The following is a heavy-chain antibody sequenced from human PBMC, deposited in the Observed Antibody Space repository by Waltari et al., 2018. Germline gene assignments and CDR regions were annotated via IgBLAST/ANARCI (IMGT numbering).Heavy chain of an antibody. V-gene: IGHV4-61*02. CDR3: ARTGTVVVVPTAKGAFHI. D-gene: IGHD2-15*01. CDR1: NGSLSSGSFY. CDR2: RYTTGST. J-gene: IGHJ3*02. Sequence: VQLQESGPGLVEPSPTLSLTCTVSNGSLSSGSFYWCWIRQRAGKGLEWIGHRYTTGSTNYNPSLESRVTISADTSKNQFSLKLTSVTAADSAVYFCARTGTVVVVPTAKGAFHIWGQGTAVTVSS.